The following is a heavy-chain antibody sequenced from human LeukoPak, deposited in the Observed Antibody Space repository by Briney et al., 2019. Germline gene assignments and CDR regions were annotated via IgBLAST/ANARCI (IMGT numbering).Heavy chain of an antibody. D-gene: IGHD3-22*01. Sequence: SETLSLTCTVSGGSISSYYWSWIRQPPGKGLEWIGYIYYSGSTNYNPSLKSRVTISVDTSKNQFSLKLSSVTAADTAVYYCARGDSSGYYSLTDYRGQGTLVTVSS. CDR3: ARGDSSGYYSLTDY. CDR2: IYYSGST. J-gene: IGHJ4*02. CDR1: GGSISSYY. V-gene: IGHV4-59*01.